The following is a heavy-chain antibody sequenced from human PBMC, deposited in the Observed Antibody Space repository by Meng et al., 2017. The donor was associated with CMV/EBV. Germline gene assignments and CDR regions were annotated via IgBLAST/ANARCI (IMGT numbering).Heavy chain of an antibody. Sequence: GSLRLSCTVSGGSLSSGGYYWSWIRQHPGKGLEWIGYIYYSGSTNYNPSLKSLVTISVDTSKNQFSRKLSSVTAADTAVYYYARGVDGMDVWGQGTTVTVSS. CDR2: IYYSGST. D-gene: IGHD2-15*01. CDR3: ARGVDGMDV. J-gene: IGHJ6*02. CDR1: GGSLSSGGYY. V-gene: IGHV4-61*08.